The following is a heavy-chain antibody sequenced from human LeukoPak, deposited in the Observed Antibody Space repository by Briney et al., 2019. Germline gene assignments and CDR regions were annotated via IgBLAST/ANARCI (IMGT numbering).Heavy chain of an antibody. CDR3: ARGGGNCLDY. CDR2: ISYDGSNK. J-gene: IGHJ4*02. Sequence: QPGRSLRLSCAASGFTLNNYPMHWVRQAPGKGLEWVAVISYDGSNKYYADSVKGRFTISRNNSKNTLYLQMNSLRAEDTAVYYCARGGGNCLDYWGQGTLVAVSS. V-gene: IGHV3-30-3*01. CDR1: GFTLNNYP. D-gene: IGHD3-16*01.